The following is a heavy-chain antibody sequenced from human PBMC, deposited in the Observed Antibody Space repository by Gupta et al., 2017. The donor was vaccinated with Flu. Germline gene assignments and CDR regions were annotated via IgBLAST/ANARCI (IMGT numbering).Heavy chain of an antibody. Sequence: EVQLVESGGGLVKPGGSLRLSCAASGFTFSNPWMSWVRQAPGKGLEWVGRIKSKTDGGTTDYAAPVKGRLTSSREDAKNTLYLQMNSLKTEDTAVYYCTTDTPPNIWFGELERSQTGSYYFDYWCQGTLVTVYS. J-gene: IGHJ4*02. CDR3: TTDTPPNIWFGELERSQTGSYYFDY. V-gene: IGHV3-15*01. CDR1: GFTFSNPW. CDR2: IKSKTDGGTT. D-gene: IGHD3-10*01.